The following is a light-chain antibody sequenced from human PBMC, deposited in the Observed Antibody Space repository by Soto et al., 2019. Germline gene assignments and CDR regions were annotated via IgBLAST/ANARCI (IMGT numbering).Light chain of an antibody. J-gene: IGKJ1*01. CDR2: GAS. CDR1: QTVGNNY. V-gene: IGKV3-20*01. Sequence: EIVLTQSPGTLSLSPGDGATLSCRASQTVGNNYLAWYQQRPGQAPRLLIHGASSRATGIPDRFSVSGSGTEFTLTIDILEPEDFAVYYCQQYGNLPRTFGQGTKVEIK. CDR3: QQYGNLPRT.